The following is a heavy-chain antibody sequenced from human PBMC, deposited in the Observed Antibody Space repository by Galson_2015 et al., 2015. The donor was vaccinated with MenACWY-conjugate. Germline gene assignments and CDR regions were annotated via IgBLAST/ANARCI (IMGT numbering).Heavy chain of an antibody. CDR2: INQEGSGK. CDR1: GFPFSSKW. J-gene: IGHJ6*02. D-gene: IGHD5-24*01. CDR3: ARLPAGSEIRYFYGMGV. V-gene: IGHV3-7*03. Sequence: SPRLSCAASGFPFSSKWMSWGPPAPGKGVGGGANINQEGSGKYYVDSMEGRFTISRDDAKNSLYLQMNSLRAEDTAVYYCARLPAGSEIRYFYGMGVWGQGTTVTVSS.